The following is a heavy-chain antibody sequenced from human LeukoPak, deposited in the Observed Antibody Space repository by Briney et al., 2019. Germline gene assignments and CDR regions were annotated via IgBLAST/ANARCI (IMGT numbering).Heavy chain of an antibody. CDR1: GFTFSNYW. CDR3: VRYTRRYPFDY. Sequence: PGGSLRLSCAASGFTFSNYWMSWVRQAPGKGLEWVANIKEDGSEKYYVDSVRGRFTISRGNAKNSLSLQMNSLRAEDTAVYYCVRYTRRYPFDYWGQGTLVTVSS. D-gene: IGHD2-2*02. J-gene: IGHJ4*02. CDR2: IKEDGSEK. V-gene: IGHV3-7*04.